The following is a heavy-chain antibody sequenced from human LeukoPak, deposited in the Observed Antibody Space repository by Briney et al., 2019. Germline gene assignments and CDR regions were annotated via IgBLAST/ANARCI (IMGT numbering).Heavy chain of an antibody. CDR3: AKQRHPNGWYYFNY. CDR2: ISGSGGST. J-gene: IGHJ4*02. CDR1: GFTFSSYA. V-gene: IGHV3-23*01. D-gene: IGHD6-19*01. Sequence: PGGSLRLSCAASGFTFSSYAMRWVRQAPGKGLEWVSAISGSGGSTNYADSVKGRFTISRDNSKNTLYLQMNSLRAEDTAVYYCAKQRHPNGWYYFNYWGQGTLVTVSS.